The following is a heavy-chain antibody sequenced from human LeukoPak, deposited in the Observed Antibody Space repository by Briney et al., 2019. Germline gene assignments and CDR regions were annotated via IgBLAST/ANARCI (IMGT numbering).Heavy chain of an antibody. CDR1: GFTFSSYS. J-gene: IGHJ4*02. CDR2: IRSSSSYI. Sequence: GGSLRLSCAASGFTFSSYSMNWVRQAPGKGLEWVSSIRSSSSYIYYADSVKGRFTISRDNAKNSLYLQMNSLRAEDTAVYYCATGYSSSWYLDYFDYWGQGTLVTVSS. V-gene: IGHV3-21*01. D-gene: IGHD6-13*01. CDR3: ATGYSSSWYLDYFDY.